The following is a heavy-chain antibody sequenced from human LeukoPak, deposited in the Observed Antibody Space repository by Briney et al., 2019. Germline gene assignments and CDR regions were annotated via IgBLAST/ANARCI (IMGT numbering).Heavy chain of an antibody. D-gene: IGHD6-19*01. CDR2: ISGSGGST. Sequence: GGSLRLSCAASGFTFSSYAMSWVRQDTGKGLEWVSAISGSGGSTYYADSVKGRFTISRDNSKNTLYLQMNSLRAEDTAVYYCAKVSQQWLVNWGQGTLVTVSS. CDR1: GFTFSSYA. CDR3: AKVSQQWLVN. V-gene: IGHV3-23*01. J-gene: IGHJ4*02.